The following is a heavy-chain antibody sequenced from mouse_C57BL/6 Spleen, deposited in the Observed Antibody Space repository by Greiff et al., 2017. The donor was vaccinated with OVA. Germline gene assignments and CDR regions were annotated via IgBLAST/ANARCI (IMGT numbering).Heavy chain of an antibody. CDR1: GFTFSSYA. Sequence: EVKLVESGGGLVKPGGSLKLSCAASGFTFSSYAMSWVRQTPEKRLEWVATISDGGSYTYYPDNVKGRFTISRDNAKNNLYLQMSHLKSEDTAMYYCARDLPPGDYDGSYWGQGTSVTVSS. J-gene: IGHJ4*01. D-gene: IGHD2-4*01. V-gene: IGHV5-4*01. CDR3: ARDLPPGDYDGSY. CDR2: ISDGGSYT.